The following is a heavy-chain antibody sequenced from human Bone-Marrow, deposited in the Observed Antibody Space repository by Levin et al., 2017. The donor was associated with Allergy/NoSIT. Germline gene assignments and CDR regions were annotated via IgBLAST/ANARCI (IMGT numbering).Heavy chain of an antibody. CDR1: GFTLGSYD. Sequence: GGSLRLSCAASGFTLGSYDMHWVRQTAGKSLEWVSGIGMAGDTYYPGSVKGRFIVSRDNAKNSLSLQMNSLTPGDTAVYYCVRGSYGSSPGTCYMIGASDVWVRGT. CDR3: VRGSYGSSPGTCYMIGASDV. CDR2: IGMAGDT. D-gene: IGHD3-22*01. V-gene: IGHV3-13*01. J-gene: IGHJ6*02.